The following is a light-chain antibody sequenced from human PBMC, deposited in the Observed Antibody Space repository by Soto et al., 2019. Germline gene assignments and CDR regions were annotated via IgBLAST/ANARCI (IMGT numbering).Light chain of an antibody. CDR3: SSYTSSNTQI. CDR1: SSDVGGYNY. V-gene: IGLV2-14*01. J-gene: IGLJ2*01. Sequence: QSALTQPASVSGSPGQSITISCTGTSSDVGGYNYVSWYQQHPDKAPKLMIYDVTNRPSGVSNRFSGSKSGNTASLTISGLQAEDEADYYCSSYTSSNTQIFGGGTKVTVL. CDR2: DVT.